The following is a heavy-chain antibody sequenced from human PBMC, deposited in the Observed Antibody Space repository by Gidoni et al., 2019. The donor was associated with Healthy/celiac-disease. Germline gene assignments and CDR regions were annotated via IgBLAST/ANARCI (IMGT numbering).Heavy chain of an antibody. V-gene: IGHV1-18*04. D-gene: IGHD3-10*01. CDR1: GYTFTSYG. Sequence: QVQLVQSGAEVKKPGASVTVSCKASGYTFTSYGISWVRQAPGQGLEWIAWISAYNGNTNYAQKLQGRVTMTTDTSTSTAYMELRSLRSDDTAVYYWARDARWFGELLSNFDYWGQGTLVTVSS. J-gene: IGHJ4*02. CDR2: ISAYNGNT. CDR3: ARDARWFGELLSNFDY.